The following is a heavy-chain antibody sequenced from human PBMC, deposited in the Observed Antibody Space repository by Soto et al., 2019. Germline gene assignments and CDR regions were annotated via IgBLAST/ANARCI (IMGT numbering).Heavy chain of an antibody. V-gene: IGHV3-49*03. CDR3: TRDSTDGGYCSSTSCYSDY. J-gene: IGHJ4*02. D-gene: IGHD2-2*01. Sequence: GGSLRLSCPASGFTFGDYAMSWFRQAPGKGLEWVGFIRSKAYGGTTEYAASVKGRFTISRDDSKSIAYLQMNSLKTEDTAVYYCTRDSTDGGYCSSTSCYSDYWGQGTLVTVSS. CDR2: IRSKAYGGTT. CDR1: GFTFGDYA.